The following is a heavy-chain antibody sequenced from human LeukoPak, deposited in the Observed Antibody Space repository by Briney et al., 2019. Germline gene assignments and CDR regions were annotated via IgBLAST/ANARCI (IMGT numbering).Heavy chain of an antibody. J-gene: IGHJ4*02. CDR1: GGSISSYY. D-gene: IGHD6-19*01. Sequence: SEALSLTCTVSGGSISSYYWSWIRQPPGKGLEWIGYIYYSGSTNYNPSLKSRVTISVDTSKNQFSLKLSSVTAADTAVYYCARAPVAYSSGWYFDYWGQGTLVIVSS. CDR2: IYYSGST. V-gene: IGHV4-59*01. CDR3: ARAPVAYSSGWYFDY.